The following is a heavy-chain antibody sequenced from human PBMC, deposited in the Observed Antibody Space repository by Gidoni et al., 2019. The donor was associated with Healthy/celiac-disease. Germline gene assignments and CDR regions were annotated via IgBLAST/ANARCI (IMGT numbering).Heavy chain of an antibody. CDR2: ISGSGGST. CDR3: AKDDSSSWLFDY. V-gene: IGHV3-23*01. J-gene: IGHJ4*02. D-gene: IGHD6-13*01. Sequence: EVQLLESGGGLVQPGGSLRLSCAASGFTFSSYAMGWVRQAPGKGLEWVSAISGSGGSTYYADSVKGRFTISRDNSKNTLYLQMNSLRAEDTAVYYCAKDDSSSWLFDYWGQGTLVTVSS. CDR1: GFTFSSYA.